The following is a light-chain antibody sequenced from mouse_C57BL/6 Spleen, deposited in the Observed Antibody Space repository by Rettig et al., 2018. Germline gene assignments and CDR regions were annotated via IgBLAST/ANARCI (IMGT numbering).Light chain of an antibody. CDR3: QNGHSFPWT. Sequence: DIVMTQSPATLSVTPGDRVSLSCRASQSISDYLHWYQQKSHESPRLLIKYASQSISGIPSRSSGSGSGSDFTLSINSVEPEDVGVYYCQNGHSFPWTFGGGTKLEIK. CDR1: QSISDY. V-gene: IGKV5-39*01. J-gene: IGKJ1*01. CDR2: YAS.